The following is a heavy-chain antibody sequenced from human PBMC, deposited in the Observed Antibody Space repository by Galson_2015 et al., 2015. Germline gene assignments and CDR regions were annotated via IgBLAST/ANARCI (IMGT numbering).Heavy chain of an antibody. CDR3: AKDASVLAADYYFDS. J-gene: IGHJ4*02. CDR2: ISYNGNNK. D-gene: IGHD6-13*01. V-gene: IGHV3-30*18. CDR1: GFTFSSNG. Sequence: SLRLSCAASGFTFSSNGMHWVRQAPGKGLEWVAVISYNGNNKYSADSVKGRFTISRDNSQNTLYLQMNSLRLEDTAVYYCAKDASVLAADYYFDSWGQGTKVTVSS.